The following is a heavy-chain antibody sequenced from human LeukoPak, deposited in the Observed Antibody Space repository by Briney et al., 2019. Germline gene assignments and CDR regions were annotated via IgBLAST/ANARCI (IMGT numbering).Heavy chain of an antibody. J-gene: IGHJ4*02. Sequence: PSETLSLTCAVYGGSFSGYYWSWIRQPPGKGLEWIGEINHSGSTNYNPSLKSRVTISVDTSKNQFSLKLSSVTAADTAVYYCARYYYDSGVDYWGQGTLVTVSS. D-gene: IGHD3-22*01. CDR3: ARYYYDSGVDY. V-gene: IGHV4-34*01. CDR1: GGSFSGYY. CDR2: INHSGST.